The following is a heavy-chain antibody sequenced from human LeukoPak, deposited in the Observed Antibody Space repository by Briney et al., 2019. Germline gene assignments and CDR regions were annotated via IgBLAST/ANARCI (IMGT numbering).Heavy chain of an antibody. Sequence: GGSLRLSCAASGFTFSDYYMSWIRQAPGKGLEWVSYISSSGSTTYYADSVKGRFTISRDNSKNTLYLQMNSLRAEDTAVYYCAKIVAAAGRFFDYWGQGTLVTVSS. D-gene: IGHD6-13*01. J-gene: IGHJ4*02. CDR2: ISSSGSTT. CDR1: GFTFSDYY. V-gene: IGHV3-11*01. CDR3: AKIVAAAGRFFDY.